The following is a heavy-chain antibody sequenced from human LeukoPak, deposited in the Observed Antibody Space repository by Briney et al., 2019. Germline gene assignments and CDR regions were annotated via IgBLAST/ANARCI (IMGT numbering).Heavy chain of an antibody. J-gene: IGHJ4*02. D-gene: IGHD4-17*01. V-gene: IGHV3-7*01. Sequence: PGGSLRLSCAASGLTLSSYSMSYVRQAPGKGLEWVANIHEDGSQEMYVDSVKGRFTISRDNAKNSLYLQMHSLRAEDTAVYYCTRGESSTVTNFRFDYWGQGTLVTVSS. CDR1: GLTLSSYS. CDR2: IHEDGSQE. CDR3: TRGESSTVTNFRFDY.